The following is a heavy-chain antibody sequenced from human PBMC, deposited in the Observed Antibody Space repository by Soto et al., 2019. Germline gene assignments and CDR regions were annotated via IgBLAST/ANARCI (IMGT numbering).Heavy chain of an antibody. V-gene: IGHV1-69*13. CDR3: AVAYDFWSGTTRSVDYYYGMDV. J-gene: IGHJ6*02. CDR1: GGTFSSYA. CDR2: IIPIFGTA. D-gene: IGHD3-3*01. Sequence: GASVKVSCKASGGTFSSYAISWVRQAPGQGLEWMGGIIPIFGTANYAQKFQGRVTITADESTSTAYMELSSLRSEDTAVYYCAVAYDFWSGTTRSVDYYYGMDVWGQGTTVTVSS.